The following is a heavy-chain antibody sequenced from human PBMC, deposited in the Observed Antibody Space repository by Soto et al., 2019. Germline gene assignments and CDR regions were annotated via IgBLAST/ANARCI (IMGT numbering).Heavy chain of an antibody. Sequence: ASVKVSCKASGYTFTGYYMHWVRQAPGQGLEWMGWINPNSGGTNYAQKFQGWVTMTRDTSISTAYMELSRLRSDDTAVYYCASGTIRYDFWSGYSNYFDSWGQGSLVTVSS. D-gene: IGHD3-3*01. CDR2: INPNSGGT. V-gene: IGHV1-2*04. J-gene: IGHJ4*02. CDR3: ASGTIRYDFWSGYSNYFDS. CDR1: GYTFTGYY.